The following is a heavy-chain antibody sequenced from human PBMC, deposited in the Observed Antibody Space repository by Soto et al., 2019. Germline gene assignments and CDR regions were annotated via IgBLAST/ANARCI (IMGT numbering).Heavy chain of an antibody. CDR1: GFTFSNAW. V-gene: IGHV3-15*01. CDR3: TTDLDFLTGYDAFDI. J-gene: IGHJ3*02. Sequence: EVQLVESGGGLVKPGGSLRLSCAASGFTFSNAWMSWVRHAPGKGLEWVGRIKSKTDGGTTDYAAPVKCRFTISRDDSKNTLYLQMNSLKTEDTAVYYCTTDLDFLTGYDAFDIWGQGTMVTVSS. CDR2: IKSKTDGGTT. D-gene: IGHD3-9*01.